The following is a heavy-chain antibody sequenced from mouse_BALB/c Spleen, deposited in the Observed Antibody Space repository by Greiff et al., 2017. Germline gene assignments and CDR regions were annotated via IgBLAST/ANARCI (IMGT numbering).Heavy chain of an antibody. Sequence: EVKVEESGGGLVQPGGSMKLSCVASGFTFSNYWMNWVRQSPEKGLEWVAEIRLKSNNYATHYAESVKGRFTISRDDSKSSVYLQMNNLRAEDTGIYYCTRPLYGSSPFDYWGQGTTLTVSS. CDR1: GFTFSNYW. CDR2: IRLKSNNYAT. J-gene: IGHJ2*01. V-gene: IGHV6-6*02. CDR3: TRPLYGSSPFDY. D-gene: IGHD1-1*01.